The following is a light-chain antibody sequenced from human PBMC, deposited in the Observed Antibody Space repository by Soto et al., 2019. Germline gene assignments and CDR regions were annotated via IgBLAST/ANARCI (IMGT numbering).Light chain of an antibody. V-gene: IGKV3-11*01. CDR3: QQANSFPIT. CDR1: QSVSSY. J-gene: IGKJ5*01. Sequence: EIVLTHSPATLSFSPVEIATLSCRASQSVSSYLAWYQQKPGQAPRLLIYDASNRATGIPARFSGSGSGTDFTLTISSLQPEDFATYYCQQANSFPITFGQGTRLEIK. CDR2: DAS.